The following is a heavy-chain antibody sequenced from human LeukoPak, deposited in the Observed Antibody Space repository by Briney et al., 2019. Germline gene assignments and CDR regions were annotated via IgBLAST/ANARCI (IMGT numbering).Heavy chain of an antibody. CDR1: GYTFTSYD. Sequence: AASVKVSCKASGYTFTSYDINWVRQATGQGLEWMGWMNPSSGNTGYAQKFQGRVTMTRNTSISTAYMELSSLRSEDTAVYYCARGTTGFGVVSRYWGQGTLVTVSS. J-gene: IGHJ4*02. D-gene: IGHD3-3*01. CDR3: ARGTTGFGVVSRY. V-gene: IGHV1-8*01. CDR2: MNPSSGNT.